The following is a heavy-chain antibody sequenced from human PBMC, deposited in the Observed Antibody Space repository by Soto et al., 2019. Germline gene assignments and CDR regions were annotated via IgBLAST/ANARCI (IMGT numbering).Heavy chain of an antibody. CDR3: AGGGAGSGPFTWELPDH. D-gene: IGHD1-26*01. CDR1: GNTFTYRY. V-gene: IGHV1-45*02. J-gene: IGHJ4*02. Sequence: SVKVSCKALGNTFTYRYLHWVRQAPGQALEWMGWITPFSGDVHYAQKFQERVTITRDRSINTAYMQMSSLRSEDTAMYFCAGGGAGSGPFTWELPDHWGQRTPVTVSS. CDR2: ITPFSGDV.